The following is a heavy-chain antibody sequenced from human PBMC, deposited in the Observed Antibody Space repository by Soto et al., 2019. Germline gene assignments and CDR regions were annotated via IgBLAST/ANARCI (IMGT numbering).Heavy chain of an antibody. CDR1: GVSISSYY. J-gene: IGHJ5*02. Sequence: SETLSLTCTVSGVSISSYYWSWIRQPPGKGLEWIGYIYYSGSTNYNPSLKSRVTISVDTSKNQFSLKLSSVTAADTAVYYCAVAAAGRGFVRDDPWGQGTLVTVSS. CDR2: IYYSGST. CDR3: AVAAAGRGFVRDDP. D-gene: IGHD6-13*01. V-gene: IGHV4-59*01.